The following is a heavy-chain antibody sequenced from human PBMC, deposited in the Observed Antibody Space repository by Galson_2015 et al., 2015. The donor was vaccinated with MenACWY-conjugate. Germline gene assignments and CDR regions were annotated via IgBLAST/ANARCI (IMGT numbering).Heavy chain of an antibody. CDR2: IDSGDRT. CDR1: GFTVSNLY. D-gene: IGHD4-23*01. Sequence: SLRLSCAASGFTVSNLYMTWVRQAPGKGLECVAIIDSGDRTYYSDSVKGRFTISRDNSKNTVYLHMNSLRAEDTALYYCAREDNDWADGGGDYWGQGTLVTVSS. J-gene: IGHJ4*02. V-gene: IGHV3-66*02. CDR3: AREDNDWADGGGDY.